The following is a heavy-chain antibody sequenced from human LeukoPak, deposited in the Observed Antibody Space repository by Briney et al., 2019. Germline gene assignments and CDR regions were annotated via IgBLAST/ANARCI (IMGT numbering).Heavy chain of an antibody. CDR1: GYTFNDYY. CDR2: INPNSGRT. J-gene: IGHJ4*02. Sequence: GASVKVSCKTSGYTFNDYYVHWVRQAPGQGLEWMGWINPNSGRTNYAPKFQGRVTLTTDTSISTAYKELSSLISGDTALYFCARDSSDVLTGYYHFWGQGTLVTVSS. V-gene: IGHV1-2*02. CDR3: ARDSSDVLTGYYHF. D-gene: IGHD3-9*01.